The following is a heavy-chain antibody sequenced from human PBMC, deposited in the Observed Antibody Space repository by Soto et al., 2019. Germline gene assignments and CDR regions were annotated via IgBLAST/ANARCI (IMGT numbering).Heavy chain of an antibody. CDR3: VSGYCSGGSCYSEVPWFDP. Sequence: GASVKVSCKASGYTFTGYYMHWVRQAPGQGLEWMGWINPNSGGTNYAQKFQGRVTMTRDTSISTAYMELSRLRSDDTAVYYCVSGYCSGGSCYSEVPWFDPWGHGTLVTVSS. V-gene: IGHV1-2*02. CDR1: GYTFTGYY. J-gene: IGHJ5*02. CDR2: INPNSGGT. D-gene: IGHD2-15*01.